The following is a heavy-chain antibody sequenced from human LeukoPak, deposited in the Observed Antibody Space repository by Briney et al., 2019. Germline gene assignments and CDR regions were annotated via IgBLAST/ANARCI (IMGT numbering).Heavy chain of an antibody. V-gene: IGHV3-23*01. Sequence: GGSLRLSCAVSGFTFSSYGMSWVRQAPGKGLAWVSVISGSGDRTYYADSVKGRFTISRDNSKNTLYLQMNSLRAEDTAVYYCAKGYYGSGSYGWFDPWGQGTLVTVSS. D-gene: IGHD3-10*01. CDR1: GFTFSSYG. J-gene: IGHJ5*02. CDR2: ISGSGDRT. CDR3: AKGYYGSGSYGWFDP.